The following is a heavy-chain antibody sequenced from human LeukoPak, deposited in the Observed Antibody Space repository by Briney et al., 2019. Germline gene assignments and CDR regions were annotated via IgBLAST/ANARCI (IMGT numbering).Heavy chain of an antibody. V-gene: IGHV4-34*01. CDR2: INHSGST. D-gene: IGHD6-19*01. CDR3: ARHVPPGYSSGWYVESYYYYMDV. Sequence: SETLSLTCAVYGGSFSGYYWSWIRQPPGKGLEWIGEINHSGSTNYNPSLKSRVTISVDTSKNQFSLKLSSVTAADTAVYYCARHVPPGYSSGWYVESYYYYMDVWGKGTTVTISS. J-gene: IGHJ6*03. CDR1: GGSFSGYY.